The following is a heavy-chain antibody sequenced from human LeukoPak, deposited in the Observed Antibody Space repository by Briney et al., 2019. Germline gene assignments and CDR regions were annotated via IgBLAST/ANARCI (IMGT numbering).Heavy chain of an antibody. J-gene: IGHJ4*02. Sequence: WGSLRLSCAASGFTFSYYSINWVRQAPGKGLEWVSYISSSSSNIYYADSVKGRFTISRDNAKNSLYLQMNSLRAEDTAVYYCASSGDYVWGSYAVSYWGQGTLVTVSS. V-gene: IGHV3-48*01. CDR2: ISSSSSNI. D-gene: IGHD3-16*01. CDR3: ASSGDYVWGSYAVSY. CDR1: GFTFSYYS.